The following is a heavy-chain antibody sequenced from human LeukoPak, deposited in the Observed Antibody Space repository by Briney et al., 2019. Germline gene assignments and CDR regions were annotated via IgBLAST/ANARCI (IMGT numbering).Heavy chain of an antibody. V-gene: IGHV3-53*04. CDR1: GFTVSSNY. Sequence: GGSLRLSCAASGFTVSSNYMSWVRQAPGKGLEWVSVIYSGGSTYYADSVKGRFTISRHNSKNTLFLQMNSLRAEDKAVYYCARYLAACGFDYWGQGTLVIVSS. CDR2: IYSGGST. CDR3: ARYLAACGFDY. D-gene: IGHD6-13*01. J-gene: IGHJ4*02.